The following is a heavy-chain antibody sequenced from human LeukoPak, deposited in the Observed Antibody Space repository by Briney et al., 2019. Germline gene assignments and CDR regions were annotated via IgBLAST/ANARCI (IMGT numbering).Heavy chain of an antibody. CDR1: GGSISSSGYY. Sequence: ETLSLTCTVSGGSISSSGYYWGWIRQPPGKGLEWVANINQDGSEKYHVDSVRVRFTISRDNAKNSLYLQMNSLRAEDTAVYYCATMGLELLPYYFDYWGQGTLVTVSS. V-gene: IGHV3-7*01. D-gene: IGHD1-7*01. J-gene: IGHJ4*02. CDR3: ATMGLELLPYYFDY. CDR2: INQDGSEK.